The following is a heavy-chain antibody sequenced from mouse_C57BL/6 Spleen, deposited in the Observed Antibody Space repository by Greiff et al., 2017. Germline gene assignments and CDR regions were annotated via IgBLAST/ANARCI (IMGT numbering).Heavy chain of an antibody. V-gene: IGHV10-1*01. Sequence: EVQLQESGGGLVQPKGSLKLSCAASGFSFNTYALNWVRQAPGTGLEWVARIRSKSNNYATYYADSVKDRFTISRDDSESMLYLQMNNLKTEDTAMYYCVRQSYWYFDVWGTGTTVTVSS. CDR1: GFSFNTYA. CDR2: IRSKSNNYAT. J-gene: IGHJ1*03. CDR3: VRQSYWYFDV.